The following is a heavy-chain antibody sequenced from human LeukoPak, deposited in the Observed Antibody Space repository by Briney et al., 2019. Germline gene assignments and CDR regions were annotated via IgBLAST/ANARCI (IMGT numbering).Heavy chain of an antibody. CDR2: ISTGSSYI. CDR3: ARSGYSSTWYLQNFELDY. D-gene: IGHD2-2*01. J-gene: IGHJ4*02. V-gene: IGHV3-21*01. Sequence: GGSLRLSCGASGFIFDTHDMHWVRQAPGKGLEWVSSISTGSSYIYYADSVKGRFTISRDNAKNSLYLQMNSLRAEDTAVYFCARSGYSSTWYLQNFELDYWGQGTLVTVSS. CDR1: GFIFDTHD.